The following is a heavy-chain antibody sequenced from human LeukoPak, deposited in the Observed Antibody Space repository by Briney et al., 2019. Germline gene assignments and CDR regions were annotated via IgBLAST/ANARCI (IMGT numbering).Heavy chain of an antibody. Sequence: PGGSLRLSCAASGFTFSNYAMSWVRQAPGKGLEWVSSISGSGGSTYYADSVRGRFTISRDNSENTLYLQMNSLRAEDTAVYYCARYYYHSSGYYYFDYWGQGTLVTVSS. CDR2: ISGSGGST. CDR3: ARYYYHSSGYYYFDY. V-gene: IGHV3-23*01. J-gene: IGHJ4*02. CDR1: GFTFSNYA. D-gene: IGHD3-22*01.